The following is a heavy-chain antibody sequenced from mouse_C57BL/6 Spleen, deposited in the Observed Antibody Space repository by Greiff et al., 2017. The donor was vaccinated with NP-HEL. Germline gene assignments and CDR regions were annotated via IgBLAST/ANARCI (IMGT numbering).Heavy chain of an antibody. J-gene: IGHJ2*01. V-gene: IGHV1-69*01. Sequence: QVQLQQPGAELVMPGASVKLSCKASGYTFTSYWMHWVKQRPGQGLEWIGEIDPSDSYTNYNQKFKGKSTLTVDKSSSTAYMQHSNLTSENSAVYYCARAAGQALVYFDYWGQGTTLTVSS. D-gene: IGHD3-2*02. CDR2: IDPSDSYT. CDR3: ARAAGQALVYFDY. CDR1: GYTFTSYW.